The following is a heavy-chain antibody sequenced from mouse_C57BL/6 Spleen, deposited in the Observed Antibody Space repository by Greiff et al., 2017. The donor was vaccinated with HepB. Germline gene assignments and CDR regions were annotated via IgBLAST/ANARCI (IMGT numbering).Heavy chain of an antibody. CDR3: ARVYDYDVGLWYFDV. CDR2: INPNNGGT. D-gene: IGHD2-4*01. V-gene: IGHV1-18*01. J-gene: IGHJ1*03. CDR1: GYTFTDYN. Sequence: EVQLQQSGPELVKPGASVKIPCKASGYTFTDYNMDWVKQSHGKSLEWIGDINPNNGGTIYNQKFKGKATLTVDKSSSTAYMELRSLTSEDTAVYYCARVYDYDVGLWYFDVWGTGTTVTVSS.